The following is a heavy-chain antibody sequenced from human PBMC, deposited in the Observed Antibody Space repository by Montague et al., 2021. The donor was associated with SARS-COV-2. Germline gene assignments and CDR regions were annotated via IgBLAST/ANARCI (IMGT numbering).Heavy chain of an antibody. Sequence: SLRLSCAASGFTFSSYAMHWVRQAPGKGLEWVAVISYDGSNKYYADSVKGRFTTSRDNSKNTLYLQMNSLRAEDTAVYYCAGVLVDYYGMDVWGQGTTVTVSS. J-gene: IGHJ6*02. CDR3: AGVLVDYYGMDV. D-gene: IGHD2-8*02. CDR1: GFTFSSYA. CDR2: ISYDGSNK. V-gene: IGHV3-30*04.